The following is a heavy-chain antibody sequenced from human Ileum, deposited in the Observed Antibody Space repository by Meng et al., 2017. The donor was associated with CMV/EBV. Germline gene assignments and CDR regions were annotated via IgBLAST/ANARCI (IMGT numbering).Heavy chain of an antibody. J-gene: IGHJ5*02. Sequence: GESLKISCAASGFTFSDFEMNWVRQAPGKGLEWVSYISSGASTMYYADSVKGRFTISRDNSKNSLYLQMNSLRAEDTAIYYCARGFRGSKIVATAHVNSWGQGTLVTVSS. D-gene: IGHD5-12*01. V-gene: IGHV3-48*03. CDR2: ISSGASTM. CDR3: ARGFRGSKIVATAHVNS. CDR1: GFTFSDFE.